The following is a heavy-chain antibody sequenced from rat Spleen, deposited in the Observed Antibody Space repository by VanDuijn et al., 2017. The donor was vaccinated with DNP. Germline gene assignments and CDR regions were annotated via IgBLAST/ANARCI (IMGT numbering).Heavy chain of an antibody. V-gene: IGHV5-7*01. CDR1: GFTFSNSD. CDR2: ISYDGSST. CDR3: ARHAYTTDYYSYWYFDF. D-gene: IGHD1-6*01. Sequence: EVQLVESGGDLVQPGRSMTLSCAASGFTFSNSDMAWVRQAPKTGLEWVSTISYDGSSTYYRDSVKGRFTISRDYAKSTLYLQRDSLRSEDTATYYCARHAYTTDYYSYWYFDFWGPGTMVTVSS. J-gene: IGHJ1*01.